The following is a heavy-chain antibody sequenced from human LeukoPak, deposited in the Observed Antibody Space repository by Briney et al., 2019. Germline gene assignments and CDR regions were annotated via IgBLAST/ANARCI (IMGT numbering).Heavy chain of an antibody. CDR2: ISSSSSYI. CDR3: ARDYEVAGTFDY. V-gene: IGHV3-21*01. J-gene: IGHJ4*02. CDR1: GFTFSSYS. Sequence: GGSLRLSCAASGFTFSSYSMNWVRQAPGKGLEWVSSISSSSSYIYYADSVKGRFTISRDNAKNSLYLQMNSLRAEDTAVYYCARDYEVAGTFDYWGQGTLVTVSS. D-gene: IGHD6-19*01.